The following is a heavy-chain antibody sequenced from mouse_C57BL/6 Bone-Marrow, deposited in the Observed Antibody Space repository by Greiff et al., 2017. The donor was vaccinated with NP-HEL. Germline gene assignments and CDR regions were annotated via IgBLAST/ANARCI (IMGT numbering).Heavy chain of an antibody. D-gene: IGHD2-1*01. V-gene: IGHV5-17*01. Sequence: EVQLVESGGGLVKPGGSLTLSCAASGFTFSDYGMHWVRQAPEKGLEWVAYISSGSSTIYYADTVKGRFTISRDNAKNTLFLQMTSLRSEDTAMYYCAIYYGNPFAYWGQGTLVTVSA. CDR1: GFTFSDYG. CDR3: AIYYGNPFAY. CDR2: ISSGSSTI. J-gene: IGHJ3*01.